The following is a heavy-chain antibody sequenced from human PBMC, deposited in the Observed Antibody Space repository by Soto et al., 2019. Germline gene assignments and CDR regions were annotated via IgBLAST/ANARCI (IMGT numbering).Heavy chain of an antibody. CDR2: INVYNGNT. CDR1: GYPFTGYR. V-gene: IGHV1-18*01. D-gene: IGHD2-2*01. CDR3: AREPYCSSTSCHYYYYMDV. J-gene: IGHJ6*03. Sequence: ASVKVSCKASGYPFTGYRISWVRQAPGQGLEWMGWINVYNGNTNYAQKLQGRVTMTTDTSTSTAYMELSSLRSEDTAVYYCAREPYCSSTSCHYYYYMDVWGKGTTVTVSS.